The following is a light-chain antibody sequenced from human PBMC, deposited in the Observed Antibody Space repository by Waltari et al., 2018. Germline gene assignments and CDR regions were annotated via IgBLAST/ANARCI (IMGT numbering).Light chain of an antibody. J-gene: IGLJ3*02. Sequence: QSALTQPAAVSGSPGQSVTIPCTGASSDSGRYDIVPWYQQHPGNAPKLGISDVSKRPSGVSDRYSGSKSVDTASLTISGLHFEDEADYYCCSDAGNYVCVFGGGTRLTVL. CDR1: SSDSGRYDI. V-gene: IGLV2-23*02. CDR2: DVS. CDR3: CSDAGNYVCV.